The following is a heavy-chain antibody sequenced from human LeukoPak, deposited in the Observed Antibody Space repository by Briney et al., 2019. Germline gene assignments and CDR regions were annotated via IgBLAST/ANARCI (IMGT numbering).Heavy chain of an antibody. CDR3: ARGRGRRGYYFDY. D-gene: IGHD1-14*01. J-gene: IGHJ4*02. Sequence: SETLSLTCAVYGGSFSGYYWSWIRQPPGKGLEWIGEINHSGSTNYNPSLESRVTISVDTSKNQFSLKLSSVTAADTAVYYCARGRGRRGYYFDYWGQGTLVTVSS. V-gene: IGHV4-34*01. CDR1: GGSFSGYY. CDR2: INHSGST.